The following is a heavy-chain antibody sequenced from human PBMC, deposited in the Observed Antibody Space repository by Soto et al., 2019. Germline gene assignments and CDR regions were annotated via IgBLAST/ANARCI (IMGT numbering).Heavy chain of an antibody. J-gene: IGHJ5*02. CDR2: INHSGST. CDR1: GGSFSGYY. D-gene: IGHD2-15*01. V-gene: IGHV4-34*01. CDR3: ARAGYCSGGSCLNWFDP. Sequence: PSETLSLTCAVYGGSFSGYYWSWIRQPPGKGLEWIGEINHSGSTNYNPSLKSRVTISVDTSKNQFSLKLSSVTAADTAVYYCARAGYCSGGSCLNWFDPWGQGTLVTVSS.